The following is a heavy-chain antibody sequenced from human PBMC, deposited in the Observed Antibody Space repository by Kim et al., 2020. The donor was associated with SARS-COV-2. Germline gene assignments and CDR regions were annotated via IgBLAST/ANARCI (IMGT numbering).Heavy chain of an antibody. V-gene: IGHV1-3*01. J-gene: IGHJ6*02. CDR1: GYTFTSYA. CDR3: ARDLGFGSSWDISYYYYGMDV. CDR2: INAGNGNT. D-gene: IGHD6-13*01. Sequence: ASVKVSCKASGYTFTSYAMHWVRQAPGQRLEWMGWINAGNGNTKYSQKFQGRVTITRDTSASTAYMELSSLRSEDTAVYYCARDLGFGSSWDISYYYYGMDVWGQGTTVTVSS.